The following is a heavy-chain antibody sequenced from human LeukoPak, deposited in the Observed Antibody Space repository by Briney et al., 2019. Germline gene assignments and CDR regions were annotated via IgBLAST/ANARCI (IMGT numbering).Heavy chain of an antibody. CDR1: GFSLTTDAVV. CDR2: IYGNNDK. D-gene: IGHD4-17*01. V-gene: IGHV2-5*01. J-gene: IGHJ4*02. Sequence: SGPTLVNPTQTLTLTCTFSGFSLTTDAVVVGWVRQPPGKAPEWLTFIYGNNDKRYSPSLKSRLTITKDTSKNQVVLTMTDMDSLDTATHYCIHRTKVTSVDDWGLGTLVTVSS. CDR3: IHRTKVTSVDD.